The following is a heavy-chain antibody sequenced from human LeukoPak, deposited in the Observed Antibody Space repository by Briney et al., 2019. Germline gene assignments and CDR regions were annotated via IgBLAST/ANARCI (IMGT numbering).Heavy chain of an antibody. V-gene: IGHV1-24*01. CDR3: ATASGYSSGWSYFDY. CDR1: GYTLTELS. Sequence: ASVKVSCKVSGYTLTELSMHWVRQAPGKGLEWRGGFDPEDGETIYAQKFQGRVTMTEDTSTDTAYMELSSLRSEDTAVYYCATASGYSSGWSYFDYWGQGTLVTVSS. D-gene: IGHD6-19*01. CDR2: FDPEDGET. J-gene: IGHJ4*02.